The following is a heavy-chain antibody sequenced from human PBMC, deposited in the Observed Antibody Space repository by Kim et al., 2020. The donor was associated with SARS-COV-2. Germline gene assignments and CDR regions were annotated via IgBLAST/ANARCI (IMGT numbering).Heavy chain of an antibody. CDR3: TKGYFADDSVFPEY. Sequence: GGSLRLSCAASEFSFRSYAMNWVRQAPGKGLEWVAAITNAGSERSYAESVKGRFTISRDNSKNTLYLEMNNLRAEDTAMYYCTKGYFADDSVFPEYWG. D-gene: IGHD2-15*01. V-gene: IGHV3-23*01. CDR1: EFSFRSYA. J-gene: IGHJ4*01. CDR2: ITNAGSER.